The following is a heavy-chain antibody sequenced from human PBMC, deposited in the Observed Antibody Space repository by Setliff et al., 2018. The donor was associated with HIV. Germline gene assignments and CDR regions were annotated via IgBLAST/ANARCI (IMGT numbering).Heavy chain of an antibody. J-gene: IGHJ6*03. CDR3: ERDQGHGSGRSYYYYYMDV. D-gene: IGHD3-10*01. V-gene: IGHV4-34*01. CDR1: GWSFSGYY. Sequence: PSETLSLTCAVYGWSFSGYYWSWIRQPPGKGLEWIGEINHSGSTNYNPSLKSRVTISVDTSKNQFSLKLSAVTAADTAVYYCERDQGHGSGRSYYYYYMDVWGKGTTVTVSS. CDR2: INHSGST.